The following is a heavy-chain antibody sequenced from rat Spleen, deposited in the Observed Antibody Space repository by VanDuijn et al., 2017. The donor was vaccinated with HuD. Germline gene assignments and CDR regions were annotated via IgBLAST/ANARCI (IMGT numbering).Heavy chain of an antibody. D-gene: IGHD1-12*02. CDR3: TMGSHYFDVTYYYEY. CDR1: GFTFSDYN. J-gene: IGHJ2*01. CDR2: ISTGGGNT. V-gene: IGHV5-25*01. Sequence: EVQLVESGGGLVQPGRSLKLSCAASGFTFSDYNMAWVRQAPKKGLEWVASISTGGGNTYYRDSVKGRFTISRDNAKSTLYLQMNSLRSEDTATYYCTMGSHYFDVTYYYEYWGQGVMVTVSS.